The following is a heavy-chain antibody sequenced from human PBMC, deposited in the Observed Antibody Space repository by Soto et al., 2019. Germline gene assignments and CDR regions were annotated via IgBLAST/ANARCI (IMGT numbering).Heavy chain of an antibody. Sequence: EVQLLESGGGLVQPGRSLRLSCTASGFTFSSHAMTWVRQAPGKGLEWVSGLSDSGDSIYYADSVKGRFTIYRDNYMNTLYLQTNTLRAEDTAVYYCAKVSSSWYAGFFDLWGQGTLVTVSS. J-gene: IGHJ4*02. D-gene: IGHD6-13*01. CDR2: LSDSGDSI. CDR3: AKVSSSWYAGFFDL. V-gene: IGHV3-23*01. CDR1: GFTFSSHA.